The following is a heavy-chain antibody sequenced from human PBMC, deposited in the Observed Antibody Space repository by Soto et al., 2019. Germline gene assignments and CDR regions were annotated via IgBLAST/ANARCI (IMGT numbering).Heavy chain of an antibody. D-gene: IGHD2-8*02. CDR2: ITTYNGNA. V-gene: IGHV1-18*04. J-gene: IGHJ5*02. CDR3: AREYGYCTGTTCSHWFAP. CDR1: GYRFTTYD. Sequence: QVPLVQSGAEVKKPGASVKVSCKASGYRFTTYDISWVRQAPGQGLEWMGWITTYNGNANYAQKFQGRVNMTTDTSTSTAYMELRSLRSDDTAVYYCAREYGYCTGTTCSHWFAPWGQGTLVTVSS.